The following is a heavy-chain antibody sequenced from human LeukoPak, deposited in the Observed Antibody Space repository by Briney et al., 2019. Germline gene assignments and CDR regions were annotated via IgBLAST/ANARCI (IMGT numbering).Heavy chain of an antibody. CDR2: ISCDGPNK. CDR1: GFXFNSYG. J-gene: IGHJ4*02. V-gene: IGHV3-30*18. D-gene: IGHD5-18*01. CDR3: AKEKLPSGYSFLTDY. Sequence: PGRSLRLSCAASGFXFNSYGMHWVRQAPGKGLEWGAVISCDGPNKYYADSVKGRFTISRDDSKSTLYLQMNSLRPEDTAVYYCAKEKLPSGYSFLTDYWGQGTLVTVSS.